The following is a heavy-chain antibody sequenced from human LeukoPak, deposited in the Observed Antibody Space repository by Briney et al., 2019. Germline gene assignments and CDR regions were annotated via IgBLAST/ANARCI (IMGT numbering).Heavy chain of an antibody. Sequence: SETLSLTCTVSGGSISSYYWSWIRQPPGKGLEWIGYIYYSGSTNYNPSLKSRVTISVDTSKNQFSLKLSSVTAADTAVYYCARDLDNYYGSGSEPLGYWGQGTLVTVSS. CDR1: GGSISSYY. J-gene: IGHJ4*02. CDR3: ARDLDNYYGSGSEPLGY. D-gene: IGHD3-10*01. CDR2: IYYSGST. V-gene: IGHV4-59*01.